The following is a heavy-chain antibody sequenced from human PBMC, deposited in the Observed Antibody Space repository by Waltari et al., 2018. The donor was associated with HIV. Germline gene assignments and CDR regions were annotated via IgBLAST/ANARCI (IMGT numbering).Heavy chain of an antibody. CDR1: GGSISSDTYY. CDR2: VSYRGTT. D-gene: IGHD2-21*01. CDR3: ARQLIVVIPNYGDCDL. V-gene: IGHV4-39*01. Sequence: QLQLQESGSGPVKPSATLSLFCIVSGGSISSDTYYWGWIRQSAGKGMERLGSVSYRGTTYYTPSSKTRVTRSVDTSKNLFSMRRTCVTAADTAEYYWARQLIVVIPNYGDCDLWGRGALVTVSS. J-gene: IGHJ2*01.